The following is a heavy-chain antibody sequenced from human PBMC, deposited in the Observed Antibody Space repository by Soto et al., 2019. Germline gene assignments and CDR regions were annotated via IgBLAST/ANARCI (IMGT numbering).Heavy chain of an antibody. J-gene: IGHJ6*02. Sequence: EVQLLGSGGGLVQPGGSLRLSCAASGFTFSSYAMKWVRQAPGKGLEWVSLIGESGTPTYYADSVKGRFTISRDNSGNTLFLEMYSLRAEDTAVYYCARYIPRVRYYGMDVWGQGTTVTVSS. V-gene: IGHV3-23*01. CDR2: IGESGTPT. CDR1: GFTFSSYA. CDR3: ARYIPRVRYYGMDV. D-gene: IGHD5-18*01.